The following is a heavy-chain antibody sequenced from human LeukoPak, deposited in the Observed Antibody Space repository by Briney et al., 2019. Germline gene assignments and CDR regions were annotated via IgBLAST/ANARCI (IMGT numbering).Heavy chain of an antibody. Sequence: SETLSLTCTVSGGSININTYYWGWIRQPSGKGLEWIGTIYYSGRTYYNPSLKSRVTISVDTSKNQFSLKLSSVTAADTAVYYCARDQATIILGYFDYWGQGTLVTVSS. V-gene: IGHV4-39*07. D-gene: IGHD1-26*01. J-gene: IGHJ4*02. CDR2: IYYSGRT. CDR1: GGSININTYY. CDR3: ARDQATIILGYFDY.